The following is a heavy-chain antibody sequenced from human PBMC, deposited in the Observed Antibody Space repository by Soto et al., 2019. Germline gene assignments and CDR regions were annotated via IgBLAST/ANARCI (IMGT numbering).Heavy chain of an antibody. V-gene: IGHV4-61*01. Sequence: SETLSLTCTVPGGSVNIGPYYWSWIRQPPGKGLEWIGFIHYSGSTNYNPSLKGRVTMSVDTSKNQFSLKLSSVTAADTAVYYCARRYYDSSGYFRFDYWGQGALVTVSS. D-gene: IGHD3-22*01. J-gene: IGHJ4*02. CDR1: GGSVNIGPYY. CDR2: IHYSGST. CDR3: ARRYYDSSGYFRFDY.